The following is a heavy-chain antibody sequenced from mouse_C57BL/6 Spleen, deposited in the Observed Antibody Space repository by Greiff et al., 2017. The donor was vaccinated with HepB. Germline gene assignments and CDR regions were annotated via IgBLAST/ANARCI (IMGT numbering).Heavy chain of an antibody. CDR1: GFSLSTFGMG. Sequence: QVTLKVSGPGILQPSQTLSLTCSFSGFSLSTFGMGVGWIRQPSGEGLEWLAHIWWDDDKYNNPALKSRLSNSKETSKNQVFLKVANVDTADTATYYCARRIYYGSSRHYYAMDYWGQGTSVTVSS. J-gene: IGHJ4*01. CDR2: IWWDDDK. V-gene: IGHV8-8*01. D-gene: IGHD1-1*01. CDR3: ARRIYYGSSRHYYAMDY.